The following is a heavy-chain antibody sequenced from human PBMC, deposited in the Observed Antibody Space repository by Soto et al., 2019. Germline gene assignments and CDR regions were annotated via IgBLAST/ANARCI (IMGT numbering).Heavy chain of an antibody. J-gene: IGHJ4*02. CDR1: GGKFIANC. V-gene: IGHV4-34*12. CDR3: ASARWDY. Sequence: SETLCVTSTVAGGKFIANCGNWIRQPPGKGLEWIGEIFHSGDTNYNPSLKSRVTISIDTSRNQFSLKLSSVTAADTAIYFCASARWDYWGQGTLVTVSS. CDR2: IFHSGDT.